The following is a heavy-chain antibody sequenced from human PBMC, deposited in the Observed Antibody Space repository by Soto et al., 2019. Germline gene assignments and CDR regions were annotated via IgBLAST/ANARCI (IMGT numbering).Heavy chain of an antibody. CDR1: GGTFSSYT. CDR3: ARGITGPTVTRRRYDAFDI. D-gene: IGHD1-7*01. Sequence: QVQLVQSGAEVKKPGSSVKVSCKASGGTFSSYTISWVRQAPGQGLEWMGRIIPILGIANYEQKVQGRVTITADKSTSTAYMELSSLRSEDTAVYYCARGITGPTVTRRRYDAFDIWGKGTMVTVSS. V-gene: IGHV1-69*02. J-gene: IGHJ3*02. CDR2: IIPILGIA.